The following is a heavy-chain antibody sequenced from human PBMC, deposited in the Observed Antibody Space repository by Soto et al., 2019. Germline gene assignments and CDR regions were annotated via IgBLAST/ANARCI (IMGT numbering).Heavy chain of an antibody. Sequence: QVQLVQFGGEVKKPGASVTVSCKASGYSFTTYGITWVRQAPGQGLEWMGWISAYNGNTNYAQKLQGRVTMTIDTSTSTAYMGLRSLRADDPAVYYCARHDYADLCHFDYWGQGTLVTVSS. CDR3: ARHDYADLCHFDY. CDR2: ISAYNGNT. V-gene: IGHV1-18*04. CDR1: GYSFTTYG. D-gene: IGHD4-17*01. J-gene: IGHJ4*02.